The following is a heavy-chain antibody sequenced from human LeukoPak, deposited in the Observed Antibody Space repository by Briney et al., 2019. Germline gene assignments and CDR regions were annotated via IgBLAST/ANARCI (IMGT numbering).Heavy chain of an antibody. Sequence: GGSLRLSCAASGFTFSSYSMNWVRQAPGKGLEWVSYISSSSSTIYYAGSVKGRFTISRDNAQNSLYLQMNSLRAEDTAVYYCARDAVVVVAAPHNWFDPWGQGTLVTVSS. J-gene: IGHJ5*02. CDR3: ARDAVVVVAAPHNWFDP. V-gene: IGHV3-48*01. D-gene: IGHD2-15*01. CDR2: ISSSSSTI. CDR1: GFTFSSYS.